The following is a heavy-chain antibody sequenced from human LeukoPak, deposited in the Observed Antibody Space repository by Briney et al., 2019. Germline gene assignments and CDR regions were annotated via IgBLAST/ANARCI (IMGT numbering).Heavy chain of an antibody. CDR1: GFTFSSYG. D-gene: IGHD2-15*01. V-gene: IGHV3-33*01. J-gene: IGHJ4*02. CDR3: ARSRYCSGGSCYTGPPYFDY. Sequence: GRSLRLSCAASGFTFSSYGMHWVRQAPGKGLEWVGVIWHDGSNKYYADSVKGRFTISRDNSKNTLSLQMNSLRAEDTAVYYCARSRYCSGGSCYTGPPYFDYWGQGTLVTVSS. CDR2: IWHDGSNK.